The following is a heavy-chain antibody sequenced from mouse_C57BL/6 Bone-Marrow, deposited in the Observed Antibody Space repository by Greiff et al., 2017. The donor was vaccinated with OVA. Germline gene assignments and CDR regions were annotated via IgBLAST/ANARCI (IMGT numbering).Heavy chain of an antibody. J-gene: IGHJ2*01. CDR3: ARIAGGYGSRFDY. V-gene: IGHV8-8*01. CDR2: IWWDDDK. CDR1: GFSLSTFGMG. D-gene: IGHD1-1*01. Sequence: QVTLKESGPGILQPSQTLSLTCSFSGFSLSTFGMGVGWIRQPSGKGLEWLAHIWWDDDKYYNPALKSRITISKDTSKNQVFLKTANVGTSDTATYYCARIAGGYGSRFDYWGQGTTLTVSS.